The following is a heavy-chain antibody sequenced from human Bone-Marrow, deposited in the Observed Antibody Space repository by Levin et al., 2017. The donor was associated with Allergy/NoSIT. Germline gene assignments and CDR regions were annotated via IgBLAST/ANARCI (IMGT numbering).Heavy chain of an antibody. J-gene: IGHJ3*02. V-gene: IGHV3-23*01. CDR1: GFTFNNYA. Sequence: GGSLRLSCAASGFTFNNYALNWVRQAPGNGLEWVAVVIGSGGSTYYADSMKGRFTISRDNSKNTVYLQMNSLRAEDTAVYYCAKGSTRGEYIRGAFDIWGQGTRVTVSS. D-gene: IGHD4-17*01. CDR2: VIGSGGST. CDR3: AKGSTRGEYIRGAFDI.